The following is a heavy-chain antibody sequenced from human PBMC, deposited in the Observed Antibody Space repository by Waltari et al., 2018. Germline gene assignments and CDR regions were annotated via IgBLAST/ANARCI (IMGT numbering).Heavy chain of an antibody. CDR3: ARGHRFESNNKYYFYQYGLDV. CDR2: INRSGRT. D-gene: IGHD1-26*01. V-gene: IGHV4-34*01. Sequence: QVQLQQWGAGLLKPSETLSLTCAVYGESFSGFFWTWFRQPSGKGREWIGEINRSGRTNNIPSLKTRVTISVGTSKNQFSLRLSSVTAADTAVYYWARGHRFESNNKYYFYQYGLDVWGQGTTVTVSS. CDR1: GESFSGFF. J-gene: IGHJ6*02.